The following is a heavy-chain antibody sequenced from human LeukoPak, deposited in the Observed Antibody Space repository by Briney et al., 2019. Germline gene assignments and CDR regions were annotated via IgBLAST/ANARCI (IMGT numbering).Heavy chain of an antibody. V-gene: IGHV3-74*01. D-gene: IGHD3-10*01. CDR1: GFTFSNFW. Sequence: GGSLRLSCAASGFTFSNFWMHWVRQAPGKGLVWVSRINTDGSSTTYADSVKGRFTISRDNAKNTLYLQMNSLRAEDTAVYYCASGVSGGRNFDYWGQGTLVTVSS. CDR2: INTDGSST. J-gene: IGHJ4*02. CDR3: ASGVSGGRNFDY.